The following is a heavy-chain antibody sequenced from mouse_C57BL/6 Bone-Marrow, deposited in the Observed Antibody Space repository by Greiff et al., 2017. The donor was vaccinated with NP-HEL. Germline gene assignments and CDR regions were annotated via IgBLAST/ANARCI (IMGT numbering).Heavy chain of an antibody. CDR2: IWSGGST. V-gene: IGHV2-2*01. D-gene: IGHD2-4*01. Sequence: VKLVESGPGLVQPSQSLSITCTVSGFSLTSYGVHWVRQSPGKGLEWLGVIWSGGSTDYNAAFISRLSISKDNSKSQVFFKMNSLQADDTAIYCCARRMITTEFAYWGQGTLVTVSA. CDR1: GFSLTSYG. J-gene: IGHJ3*01. CDR3: ARRMITTEFAY.